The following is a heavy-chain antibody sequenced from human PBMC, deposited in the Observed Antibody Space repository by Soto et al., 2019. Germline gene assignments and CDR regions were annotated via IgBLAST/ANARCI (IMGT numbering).Heavy chain of an antibody. CDR3: ARGRGGGVTMIVVSHFDY. V-gene: IGHV4-30-2*01. D-gene: IGHD3-22*01. J-gene: IGHJ4*02. CDR1: GGSISSGGYS. CDR2: IYHSGST. Sequence: SETLSLTCAVSGGSISSGGYSWSWIRQPPWKGLEWIGYIYHSGSTYYNPSLKSRVTISVDRSKNQFSLKLSSVTAADTAVYYCARGRGGGVTMIVVSHFDYWGQGXLVTVSS.